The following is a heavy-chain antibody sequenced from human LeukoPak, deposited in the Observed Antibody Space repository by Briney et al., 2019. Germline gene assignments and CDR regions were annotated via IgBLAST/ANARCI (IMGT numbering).Heavy chain of an antibody. CDR2: INNDGSSA. CDR1: GFTFNNYR. J-gene: IGHJ6*02. D-gene: IGHD1-1*01. Sequence: GGSLRLSCAASGFTFNNYRIHWVRQVPGKGLVWVSRINNDGSSASYVDSVKGRFTISRDNAKNTLFLQMNSLRAEDTAVYYCARRGTGHGMDVWGQGTTVIVSS. CDR3: ARRGTGHGMDV. V-gene: IGHV3-74*01.